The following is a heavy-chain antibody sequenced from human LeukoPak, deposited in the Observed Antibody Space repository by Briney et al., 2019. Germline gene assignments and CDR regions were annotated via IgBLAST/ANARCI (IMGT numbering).Heavy chain of an antibody. J-gene: IGHJ4*02. Sequence: SETLSLTCTVSGGSISSYYWSWIRQPPGKGLEWIGYIYYSGSTNYNPSLKSRVTISVDTSKNQFSLKLSSVTAADTAVYYCARHDFHLFDYWGQGTLVTVSS. V-gene: IGHV4-59*08. CDR3: ARHDFHLFDY. D-gene: IGHD2-21*02. CDR1: GGSISSYY. CDR2: IYYSGST.